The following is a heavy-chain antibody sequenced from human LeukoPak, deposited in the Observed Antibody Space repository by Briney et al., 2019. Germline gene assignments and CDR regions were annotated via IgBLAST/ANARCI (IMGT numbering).Heavy chain of an antibody. CDR1: GDSISRSDW. CDR2: IYYSGRI. V-gene: IGHV4-28*05. CDR3: AKTRSGTYYGDSFDV. Sequence: SETLSLTCAVSGDSISRSDWWAWIRQPPGKGLEWLGNIYYSGRIYHNPSLQTRVIMSVDSSKNQFSLRLASVTAVDTAVYYCAKTRSGTYYGDSFDVWGQGLLVTVSS. J-gene: IGHJ3*01. D-gene: IGHD1-26*01.